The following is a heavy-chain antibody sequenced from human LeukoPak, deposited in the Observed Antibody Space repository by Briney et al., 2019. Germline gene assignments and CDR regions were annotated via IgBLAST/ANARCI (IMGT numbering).Heavy chain of an antibody. CDR3: GYSYGRYYYGMDV. CDR1: GFTVSSNY. CDR2: IYSGGST. Sequence: PGGSLRLSCAASGFTVSSNYMSWARQAPGKGLEWVSVIYSGGSTYYADSVKGRFTISRDNSKNTLYLQMNSLRAEDTAVYYCGYSYGRYYYGMDVWGQGTTVTVSS. V-gene: IGHV3-66*01. D-gene: IGHD5-18*01. J-gene: IGHJ6*02.